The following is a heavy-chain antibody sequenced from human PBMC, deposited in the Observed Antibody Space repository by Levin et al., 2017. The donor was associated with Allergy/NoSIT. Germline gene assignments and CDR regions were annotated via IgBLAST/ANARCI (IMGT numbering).Heavy chain of an antibody. Sequence: PSETLSLTCAVYGVSFSGSFWSWLRQPPGKGLEWLGEITPGGSTRYNPSLKSRVTISLDTSKNQLSLRLSSVTAADTAVYYCARGGAPGAFDIWGQGTTVTVSS. CDR1: GVSFSGSF. D-gene: IGHD3-10*01. CDR3: ARGGAPGAFDI. J-gene: IGHJ3*02. V-gene: IGHV4-34*01. CDR2: ITPGGST.